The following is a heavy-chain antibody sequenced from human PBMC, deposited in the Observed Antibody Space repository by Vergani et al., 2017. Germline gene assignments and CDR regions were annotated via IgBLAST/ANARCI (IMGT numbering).Heavy chain of an antibody. CDR2: IVVGSGNT. CDR3: AAGWYYDFWSGYYGPDAFDI. J-gene: IGHJ3*02. V-gene: IGHV1-58*01. Sequence: QLVQSGAEVKKPGSSVKVSCKASGFTFTSSAVQWVRQARGQRLEWIGWIVVGSGNTNYAQKFQERVTITRDMSTSRAYMELSSLRSEDTAVYYCAAGWYYDFWSGYYGPDAFDIWGQGTMVTVSS. D-gene: IGHD3-3*01. CDR1: GFTFTSSA.